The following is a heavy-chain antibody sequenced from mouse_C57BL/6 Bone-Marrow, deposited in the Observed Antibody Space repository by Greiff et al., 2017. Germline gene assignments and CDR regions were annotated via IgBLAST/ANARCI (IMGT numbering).Heavy chain of an antibody. Sequence: SGYSFTDYNMNWVKQSNGKSLEWIGVINPNYGTTSYNQKFKGKATLTVDQSSSTAYMQLNSLTSDDSAVYYCARWGWLPLDYWGQGTTLTVSS. CDR3: ARWGWLPLDY. J-gene: IGHJ2*01. CDR2: INPNYGTT. CDR1: GYSFTDYN. D-gene: IGHD2-3*01. V-gene: IGHV1-39*01.